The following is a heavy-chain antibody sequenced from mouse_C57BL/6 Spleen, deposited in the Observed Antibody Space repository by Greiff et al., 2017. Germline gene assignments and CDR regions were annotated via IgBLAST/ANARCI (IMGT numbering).Heavy chain of an antibody. V-gene: IGHV1-64*01. CDR3: ARPDYGSSLYAMDY. CDR1: GYTFTSYW. CDR2: FHPNSGST. J-gene: IGHJ4*01. Sequence: QVQLQQPGAELVKPGASVKLSCKASGYTFTSYWMHWVKQRPGQGLEWIGMFHPNSGSTNYNEKFKSKATLTVDKSSSTAYMQLSSLTSEDSAVYYCARPDYGSSLYAMDYWGQGTSVTVSS. D-gene: IGHD1-1*01.